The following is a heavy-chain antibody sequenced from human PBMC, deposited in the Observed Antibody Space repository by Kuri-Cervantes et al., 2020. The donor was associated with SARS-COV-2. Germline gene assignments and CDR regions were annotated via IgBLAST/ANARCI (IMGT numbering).Heavy chain of an antibody. Sequence: SETLSLTCTVSGGSISSSISSSSYYWGWIRQPPGKGLEWIGSIYYSGSTYYNPSLKSRVTISVDTSKNQFSLKLSSVTAADTAVYYCARDHLPQTYYYDSSGSHAFDIWGQGTMVTVSS. J-gene: IGHJ3*02. D-gene: IGHD3-22*01. CDR1: GGSISSSISSSSYY. V-gene: IGHV4-39*02. CDR3: ARDHLPQTYYYDSSGSHAFDI. CDR2: IYYSGST.